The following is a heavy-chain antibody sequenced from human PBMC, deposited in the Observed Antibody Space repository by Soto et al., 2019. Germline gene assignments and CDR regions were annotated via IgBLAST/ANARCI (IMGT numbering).Heavy chain of an antibody. CDR3: ASPLNYCSSTSCQGDYYYGMDX. CDR2: IYPSDSYT. J-gene: IGHJ6*02. D-gene: IGHD2-2*01. CDR1: GYSFTIYW. Sequence: DSLTISCTGSGYSFTIYWISWVRQMPGKGLELMGRIYPSDSYTNYSPSFQGHVTISADKSISTAYLQWSRLKASDTAMYYCASPLNYCSSTSCQGDYYYGMDXWGQGTTVTVS. V-gene: IGHV5-10-1*01.